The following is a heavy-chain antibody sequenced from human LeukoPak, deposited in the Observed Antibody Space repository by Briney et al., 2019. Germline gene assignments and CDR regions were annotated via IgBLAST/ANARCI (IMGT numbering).Heavy chain of an antibody. CDR3: AKDREEGSSSWYEFDY. CDR1: GFTFSSYA. CDR2: ISGSGGGT. D-gene: IGHD6-13*01. J-gene: IGHJ4*02. Sequence: GGSLRLSCAASGFTFSSYAMSWVRQAPGKGLEWVSAISGSGGGTYYADSVKGRFTISRDNSKNTLYLQMNSLRAEDTAVYYCAKDREEGSSSWYEFDYWGQGTLVTVSS. V-gene: IGHV3-23*01.